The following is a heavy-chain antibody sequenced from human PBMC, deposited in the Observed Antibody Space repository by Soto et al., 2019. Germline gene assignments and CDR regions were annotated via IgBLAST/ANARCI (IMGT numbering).Heavy chain of an antibody. V-gene: IGHV3-48*03. CDR1: GFTFSSYE. D-gene: IGHD3-10*01. CDR3: ARDGYYGSGSYPISFDY. CDR2: ISSSGSTI. Sequence: GRSLRLSCAASGFTFSSYEMNWVRQAPGKGLEWVSYISSSGSTIYYADSVKGRFTISRDNAKNSLYLQMNSLRAEDTAVYYCARDGYYGSGSYPISFDYWGQGTLVTVSS. J-gene: IGHJ4*02.